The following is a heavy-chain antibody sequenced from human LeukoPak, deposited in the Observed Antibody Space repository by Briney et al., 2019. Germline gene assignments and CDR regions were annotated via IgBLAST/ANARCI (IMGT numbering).Heavy chain of an antibody. J-gene: IGHJ6*02. CDR3: ARDYDFLLGYYGMDV. D-gene: IGHD3-3*01. Sequence: SQTLSLTCTVSGGSISSGGYYWSWIRQHPGKGLEWIGYIYYSGSTYYNPSLKSRATISVDTSKNQFSLKLSSVTAADTAVYYCARDYDFLLGYYGMDVWGQGTTVTVSS. CDR1: GGSISSGGYY. V-gene: IGHV4-31*03. CDR2: IYYSGST.